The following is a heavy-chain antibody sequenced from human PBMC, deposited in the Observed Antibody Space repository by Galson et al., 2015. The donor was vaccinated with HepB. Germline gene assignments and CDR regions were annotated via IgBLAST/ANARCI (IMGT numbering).Heavy chain of an antibody. D-gene: IGHD3-3*01. Sequence: SLRLSCAASGFTFSNAWMSWVRQAPGKGLEWAGRIKSKTDGGTTDYAAPVKGRFTISRDDSKNTLYLQMNSLKTEDTAVYYCTTDGFWSGYYSVDYWGQGTLVTVSS. CDR1: GFTFSNAW. CDR3: TTDGFWSGYYSVDY. CDR2: IKSKTDGGTT. J-gene: IGHJ4*02. V-gene: IGHV3-15*01.